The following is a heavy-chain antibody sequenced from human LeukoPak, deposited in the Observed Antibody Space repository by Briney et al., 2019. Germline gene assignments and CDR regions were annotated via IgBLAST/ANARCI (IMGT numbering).Heavy chain of an antibody. CDR1: GGSLSSYY. Sequence: SETLSLTCTVSGGSLSSYYWSWIRHPPGKGRGWIGYIYYSGSTNYNPSLKNRVTISVDTSKNQFSLKLSSVTAADTAVYYCAREHDQSYYFDYWGQGTLVTVSS. CDR3: AREHDQSYYFDY. CDR2: IYYSGST. J-gene: IGHJ4*02. D-gene: IGHD2-2*01. V-gene: IGHV4-59*01.